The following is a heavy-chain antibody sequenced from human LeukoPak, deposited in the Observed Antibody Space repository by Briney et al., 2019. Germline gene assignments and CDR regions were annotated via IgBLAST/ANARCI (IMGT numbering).Heavy chain of an antibody. CDR1: GFTFSTYV. CDR2: ISYGGGNK. Sequence: GGSLRLSCAASGFTFSTYVMHWVRQAPGRGLEWVARISYGGGNKYYADSVKGRFSISRDDSKNTLYLQMNSLRDEDPAVYYCAKAPTSGMYYFDYWGQGSLVIVPS. CDR3: AKAPTSGMYYFDY. V-gene: IGHV3-30*18. D-gene: IGHD6-19*01. J-gene: IGHJ4*02.